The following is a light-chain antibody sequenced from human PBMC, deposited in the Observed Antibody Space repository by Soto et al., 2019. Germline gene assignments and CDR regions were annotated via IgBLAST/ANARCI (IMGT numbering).Light chain of an antibody. CDR2: GNN. J-gene: IGLJ1*01. V-gene: IGLV1-40*01. CDR1: SSNIGAGYD. Sequence: QSVLTQPPSASGAPGQRVTISCTGSSSNIGAGYDIHWYQQLPGTAPKLLIYGNNNRPSGVPDRFSGSKSGTSASLAITGLQAEGEADYYCQSHDSSLSGSVFGTGTKVTVL. CDR3: QSHDSSLSGSV.